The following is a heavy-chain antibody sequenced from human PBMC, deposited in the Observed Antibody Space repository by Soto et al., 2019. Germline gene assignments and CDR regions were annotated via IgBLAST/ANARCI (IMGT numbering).Heavy chain of an antibody. V-gene: IGHV3-23*01. CDR2: ISGSGGST. J-gene: IGHJ4*02. Sequence: GGSLRLSCAASGFTFSSYAMSWVRQAPGKGLEWVSAISGSGGSTYYAYSVKGRFTISRDNSKNTLYLQMNSLRAEDTAVYYCAKDDTMIVVVIKFDYWGQGTLVTVSS. CDR3: AKDDTMIVVVIKFDY. CDR1: GFTFSSYA. D-gene: IGHD3-22*01.